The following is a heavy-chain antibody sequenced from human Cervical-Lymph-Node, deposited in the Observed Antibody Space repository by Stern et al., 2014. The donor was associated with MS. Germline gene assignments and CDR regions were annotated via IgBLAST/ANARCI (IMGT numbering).Heavy chain of an antibody. V-gene: IGHV1-69*01. J-gene: IGHJ3*02. CDR1: GGTFSTYS. CDR3: ARDILLRPGSHDALDI. D-gene: IGHD2-21*01. CDR2: IVPIFRTP. Sequence: MQLVESGAEVRKPGSSVQVSCKTSGGTFSTYSFSWVRQAPGQGLEWMGGIVPIFRTPTYAQKFRGRVRITAVESTSTIYIVLSSLRSEDTAVYYCARDILLRPGSHDALDIWGQGTVVTVSS.